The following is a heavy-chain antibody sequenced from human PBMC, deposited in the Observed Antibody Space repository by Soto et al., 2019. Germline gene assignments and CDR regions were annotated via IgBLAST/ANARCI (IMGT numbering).Heavy chain of an antibody. V-gene: IGHV1-18*01. D-gene: IGHD3-3*01. J-gene: IGHJ4*02. CDR2: ISAYNGNT. CDR3: AREVWSGSFDY. Sequence: ASVKVSCKASGGTFSSYGISWVRQAPGQGLEWMGWISAYNGNTNYAQKLQGRVTMTTDTSTSTAYMELRSLRSDDTAVYYCAREVWSGSFDYWGQGTLVTVSS. CDR1: GGTFSSYG.